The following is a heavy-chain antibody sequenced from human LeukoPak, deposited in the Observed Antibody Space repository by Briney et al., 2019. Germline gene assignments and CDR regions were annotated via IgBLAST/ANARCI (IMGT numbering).Heavy chain of an antibody. CDR3: ARDLGGNSGEDAFDI. D-gene: IGHD4-23*01. V-gene: IGHV1-46*01. Sequence: ASVKVPCKASGYTFTSYYMHWVRQAPGQGLEWMGIINPSGGSTSYAQKFQGRVTMTRDTSTSTVYMELSSLRSEDTAVYYCARDLGGNSGEDAFDIWGQGTMVTVSS. J-gene: IGHJ3*02. CDR1: GYTFTSYY. CDR2: INPSGGST.